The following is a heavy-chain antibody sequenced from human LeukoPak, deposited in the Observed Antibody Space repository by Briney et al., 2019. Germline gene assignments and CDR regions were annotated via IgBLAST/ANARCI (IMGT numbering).Heavy chain of an antibody. D-gene: IGHD2-2*01. Sequence: SVKVSCKASGYTFTGHYMHWVRQAPGQGLEWMGGIIPIFGTANYAQKFQGRVTITTDESTSTAYMELSSLRSEDTAVYYCARLPPAADGDYWGQGTLVTVSS. CDR1: GYTFTGHY. CDR2: IIPIFGTA. J-gene: IGHJ4*02. V-gene: IGHV1-69*05. CDR3: ARLPPAADGDY.